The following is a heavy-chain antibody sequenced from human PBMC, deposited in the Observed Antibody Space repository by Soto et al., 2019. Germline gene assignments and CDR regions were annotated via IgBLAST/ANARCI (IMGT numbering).Heavy chain of an antibody. J-gene: IGHJ4*02. CDR3: ARGRYGDY. CDR2: ISTHNGNT. D-gene: IGHD1-1*01. Sequence: QVHLVQSGAEVKKPGASVKVSCKGSGYAFTTYGITWVRQAPGQGLEWMGWISTHNGNTNYAQKLQGRVTVTRDTSTSTAYMELMSLRSDDTAVYYCARGRYGDYWGQGALVTAS. CDR1: GYAFTTYG. V-gene: IGHV1-18*01.